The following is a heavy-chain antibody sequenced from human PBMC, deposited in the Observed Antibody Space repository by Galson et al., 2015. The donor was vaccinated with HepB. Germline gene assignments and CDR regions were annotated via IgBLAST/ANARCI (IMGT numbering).Heavy chain of an antibody. Sequence: SVKVSCKASGYTFTNYYMHWVRQAPGRGLEWVGIINPSGGSTNYAQKFQGRVTMTRDTSTSTVYMELSSLRSEDTAVYYCSRDLATVVVPTSIRGPKSVGGWFDPWGQGTLVTVSS. D-gene: IGHD2-2*02. V-gene: IGHV1-46*01. CDR3: SRDLATVVVPTSIRGPKSVGGWFDP. CDR2: INPSGGST. J-gene: IGHJ5*02. CDR1: GYTFTNYY.